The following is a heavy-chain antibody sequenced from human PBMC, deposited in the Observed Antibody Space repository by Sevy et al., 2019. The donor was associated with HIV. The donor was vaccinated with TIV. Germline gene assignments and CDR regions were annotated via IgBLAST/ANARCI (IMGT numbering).Heavy chain of an antibody. J-gene: IGHJ4*02. V-gene: IGHV3-15*01. CDR1: GFTFSNAW. CDR2: IKSKTDGGTT. Sequence: GGSLRLSCAASGFTFSNAWMSWVRQAPGKGLEWVGRIKSKTDGGTTDYAAPVKGRFTISRDVSKNTRYRQMNSLKTGDTAVYYCTTVRIVVVVAATEFDYWGQGTLVTVSS. D-gene: IGHD2-15*01. CDR3: TTVRIVVVVAATEFDY.